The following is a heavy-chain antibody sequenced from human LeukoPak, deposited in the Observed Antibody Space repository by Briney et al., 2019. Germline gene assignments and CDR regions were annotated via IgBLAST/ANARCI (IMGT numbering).Heavy chain of an antibody. CDR1: GYTFSGYY. CDR3: ARDQFYYDSSGYYKYYFDY. Sequence: ASVKVSCKASGYTFSGYYMHWVRQAPGQGLEWMGRINPNSGGANYAQKFQGRVTMTRDTSISTAYMELSRLRSDDTAVYYCARDQFYYDSSGYYKYYFDYWGQGTLVTASS. CDR2: INPNSGGA. V-gene: IGHV1-2*06. J-gene: IGHJ4*02. D-gene: IGHD3-22*01.